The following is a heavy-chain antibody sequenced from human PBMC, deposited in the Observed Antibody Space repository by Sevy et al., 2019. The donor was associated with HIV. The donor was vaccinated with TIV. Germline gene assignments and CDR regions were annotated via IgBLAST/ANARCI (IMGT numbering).Heavy chain of an antibody. CDR1: GFSVSNYA. V-gene: IGHV3-23*01. Sequence: GESLKISCAASGFSVSNYAMSWVRQAPGKGLEWVSTLIGGGSRTYYADSVTGRFTISRDNSRNTLYLQMNSLRAEDTAVYYCAKRRVQSGLSGGGANYGWDVCGQGTTVTVSS. D-gene: IGHD2-8*02. CDR2: LIGGGSRT. J-gene: IGHJ6*02. CDR3: AKRRVQSGLSGGGANYGWDV.